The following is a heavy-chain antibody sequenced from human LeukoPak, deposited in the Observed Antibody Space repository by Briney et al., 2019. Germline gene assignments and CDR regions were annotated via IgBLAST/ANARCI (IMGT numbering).Heavy chain of an antibody. CDR3: ARDKSGSYPDY. J-gene: IGHJ4*02. V-gene: IGHV3-7*03. Sequence: GGSLRLSCAAFGFTFSSYWMSWVRQAPGKGLEWVATINRDGGEKYYVDSVKGRFTISRDNAKNSLYLQMNSLRAEDTAVYYCARDKSGSYPDYWGQGTLVTVSS. CDR1: GFTFSSYW. CDR2: INRDGGEK. D-gene: IGHD1-26*01.